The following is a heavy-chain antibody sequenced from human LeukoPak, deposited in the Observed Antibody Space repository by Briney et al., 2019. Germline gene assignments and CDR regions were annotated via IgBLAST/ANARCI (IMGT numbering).Heavy chain of an antibody. Sequence: PSETLSLTCTVSGGSISSSSYYWGWIRQPPGKGLEWIGSIYYSGSTYYNPSLKSRVTISVDTSKNQFSLKLSSVTAADTAVYYCARSSPWGSGYSVHPYYYYGLDVWGQGTTVTVSS. V-gene: IGHV4-39*07. CDR2: IYYSGST. CDR1: GGSISSSSYY. J-gene: IGHJ6*02. CDR3: ARSSPWGSGYSVHPYYYYGLDV. D-gene: IGHD3-10*02.